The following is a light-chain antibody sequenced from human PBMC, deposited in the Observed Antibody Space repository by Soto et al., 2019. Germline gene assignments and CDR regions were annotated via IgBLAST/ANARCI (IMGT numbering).Light chain of an antibody. V-gene: IGKV4-1*01. CDR3: QQYYSHYT. Sequence: DIVMTQSPDSLAVSLGERATINCKSSQSVLYSSNNKNYLAWYQQKPGQPPKLLIYWASTRESGVPDRFSGSGSGTDFTLTISSLQAEDVADYYCQQYYSHYTFGQGTKLEIK. CDR2: WAS. CDR1: QSVLYSSNNKNY. J-gene: IGKJ2*01.